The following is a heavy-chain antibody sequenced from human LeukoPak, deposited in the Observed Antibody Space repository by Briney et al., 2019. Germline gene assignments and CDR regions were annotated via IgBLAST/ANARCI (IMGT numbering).Heavy chain of an antibody. J-gene: IGHJ4*02. V-gene: IGHV4-39*07. CDR1: GASISSSRDF. CDR2: IYYTGST. Sequence: SETLSLTCTVSGASISSSRDFWGWIRQPPGKGLEWIGNIYYTGSTFYNPSLQSRVAIPVDTSKNQFSLKLSSVTAADTAVYYCARGPSRYYYDSSGYGEGFDYWGQGTLVTVSS. D-gene: IGHD3-22*01. CDR3: ARGPSRYYYDSSGYGEGFDY.